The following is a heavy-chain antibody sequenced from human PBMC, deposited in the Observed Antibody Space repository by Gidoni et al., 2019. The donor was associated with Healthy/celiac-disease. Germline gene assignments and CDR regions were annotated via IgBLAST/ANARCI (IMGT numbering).Heavy chain of an antibody. CDR3: ARDPIVGATDLFYFDY. J-gene: IGHJ4*02. Sequence: EVQLVESGGGLVKPGGSLRLSCAASGFTCSSYSMNWVRQAPGKGLEWVSSISSSSSYIYYADSVKGRFTISRDNAKNSLYLQMNSLRAEDTAVYYCARDPIVGATDLFYFDYWGQGTLVTVSS. V-gene: IGHV3-21*01. CDR2: ISSSSSYI. D-gene: IGHD1-26*01. CDR1: GFTCSSYS.